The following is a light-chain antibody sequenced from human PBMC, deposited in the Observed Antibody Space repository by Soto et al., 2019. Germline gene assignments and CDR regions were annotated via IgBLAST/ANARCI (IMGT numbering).Light chain of an antibody. CDR3: QQYNSFPWT. CDR2: KVS. J-gene: IGKJ1*01. V-gene: IGKV1-5*03. CDR1: QSVNSW. Sequence: DIQMTQSPSTLSAYVGDSVTITCRASQSVNSWLAWYQQKPGKAPNLLMYKVSNLERGVPSRFSGSGSGTEFALTISSLQPEDFATYYCQQYNSFPWTFGQGTKVDI.